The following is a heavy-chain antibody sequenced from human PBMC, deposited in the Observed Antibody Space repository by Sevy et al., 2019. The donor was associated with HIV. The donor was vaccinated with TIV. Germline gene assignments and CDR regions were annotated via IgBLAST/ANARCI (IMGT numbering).Heavy chain of an antibody. Sequence: GGSLRLSCAASGFTFTNHGMHWVRQAPGRGLEWVAIIAFDGGNAFYADSVKGRFTISRDYSKSTLYLQLKGLRVEDTVVYYCAKASGGQFLLSWMWFRLVISPYDFDSWGQGTLVTVSS. D-gene: IGHD2-21*01. CDR1: GFTFTNHG. J-gene: IGHJ4*02. CDR3: AKASGGQFLLSWMWFRLVISPYDFDS. CDR2: IAFDGGNA. V-gene: IGHV3-30*18.